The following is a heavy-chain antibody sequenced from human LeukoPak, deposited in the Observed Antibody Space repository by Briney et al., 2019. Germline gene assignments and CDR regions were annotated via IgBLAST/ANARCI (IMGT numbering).Heavy chain of an antibody. CDR1: GYSISSGYF. CDR3: ARDRSRSSGWYPDY. D-gene: IGHD6-19*01. V-gene: IGHV4-38-2*02. J-gene: IGHJ4*02. CDR2: FYHSGST. Sequence: SETLSLTCTVSGYSISSGYFWGWIRQPPGKGLEWIGSFYHSGSTYYNPSLKSRVTISVDTSKNQFSLKLSSVTAADTAVCYCARDRSRSSGWYPDYWGQGTLVTVSS.